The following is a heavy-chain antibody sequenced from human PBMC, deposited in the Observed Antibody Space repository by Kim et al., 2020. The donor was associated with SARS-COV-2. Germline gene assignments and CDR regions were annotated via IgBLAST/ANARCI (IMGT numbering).Heavy chain of an antibody. Sequence: GGSLRLSCAASGFTFSSYSMNWVRQAPGKGLEWVSSISSSSSYIYYADSVKGRFTISRDNAKNSLYLQMNSLRAEDTAVYYCARDPGNYYDSSGYYQNEGFVDYWGQGTLVTVSS. CDR2: ISSSSSYI. V-gene: IGHV3-21*01. D-gene: IGHD3-22*01. CDR1: GFTFSSYS. CDR3: ARDPGNYYDSSGYYQNEGFVDY. J-gene: IGHJ4*02.